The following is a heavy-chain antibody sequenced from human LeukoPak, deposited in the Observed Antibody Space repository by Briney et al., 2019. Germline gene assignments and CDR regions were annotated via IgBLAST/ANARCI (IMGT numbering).Heavy chain of an antibody. V-gene: IGHV5-51*01. CDR2: IYPGDSDT. CDR3: ARSHCSSTSCYPRNAFDI. Sequence: GESLKISCKGSGYSFTSYWIGWVRQMPGKGLEWMGIIYPGDSDTRYSPSFQGQVTISADKSISTAYLQWSSLKASDTAMYNCARSHCSSTSCYPRNAFDIWGQGTMVTVSS. J-gene: IGHJ3*02. D-gene: IGHD2-2*01. CDR1: GYSFTSYW.